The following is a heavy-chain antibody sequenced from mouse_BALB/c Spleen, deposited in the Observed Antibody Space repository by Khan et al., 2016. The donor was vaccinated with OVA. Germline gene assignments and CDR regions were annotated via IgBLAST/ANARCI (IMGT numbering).Heavy chain of an antibody. V-gene: IGHV2-6-5*01. CDR2: IWAGGSR. CDR1: GFSLTDYA. CDR3: AKDPPYYAMDY. Sequence: QVQLKESGPGLVAPSQSLYITCTVSGFSLTDYAVSWIRQPPGKGLEWMGVIWAGGSRSYNSAIKSRLSISKDNSRSHVFLNMNSLQTGDTAMYYCAKDPPYYAMDYWGQGTSVTVSA. J-gene: IGHJ4*01.